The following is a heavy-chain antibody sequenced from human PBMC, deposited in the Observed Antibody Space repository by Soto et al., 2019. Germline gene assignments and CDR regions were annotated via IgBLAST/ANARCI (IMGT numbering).Heavy chain of an antibody. CDR1: RDSVSSNSAA. CDR2: TYYRSKWYN. CDR3: SRGANCYCSFCSQDYYYYGMDV. V-gene: IGHV6-1*01. J-gene: IGHJ6*02. D-gene: IGHD3-16*02. Sequence: PSQTLSLTCAISRDSVSSNSAALNWIRQSPSRGLEWLGRTYYRSKWYNDYAVSVKSRITINPDTSKNQFSLQLNSVTPEDTAVNNSSRGANCYCSFCSQDYYYYGMDVWGQGTTVTVSS.